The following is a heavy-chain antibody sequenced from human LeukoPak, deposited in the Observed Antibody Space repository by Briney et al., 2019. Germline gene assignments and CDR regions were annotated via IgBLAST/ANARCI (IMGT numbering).Heavy chain of an antibody. Sequence: GASVKVSCKASGGTFSSYAISWVRQAPGQGLEWMGGIIPIFGTANYAQKFQGRVTITTDESTSTAYMELSSLRSEDTAVYYCARGIAVAGHLRGYYYYMDVWGKGTTVTVSS. J-gene: IGHJ6*03. V-gene: IGHV1-69*05. CDR1: GGTFSSYA. CDR3: ARGIAVAGHLRGYYYYMDV. CDR2: IIPIFGTA. D-gene: IGHD6-19*01.